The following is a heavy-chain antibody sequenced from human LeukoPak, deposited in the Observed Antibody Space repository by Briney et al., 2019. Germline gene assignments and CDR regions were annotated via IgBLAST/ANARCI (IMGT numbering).Heavy chain of an antibody. D-gene: IGHD5-12*01. CDR1: GYSFISFD. CDR3: TRNLARTGDFDY. J-gene: IGHJ4*02. CDR2: MNPNSGST. V-gene: IGHV1-8*01. Sequence: ASVTVSCKASGYSFISFDINWVRQATGQGLEWLGWMNPNSGSTGYAQNFQGRVSMTRDTSISTAYMELSNLGSEDTAVYYCTRNLARTGDFDYWGQGTLVTVSS.